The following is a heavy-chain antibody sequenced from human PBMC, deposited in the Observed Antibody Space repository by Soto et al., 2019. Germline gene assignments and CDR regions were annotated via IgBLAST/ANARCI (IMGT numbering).Heavy chain of an antibody. CDR3: ARDGVDTAMVIESYYYYYGMDV. CDR2: ISAYNGNT. J-gene: IGHJ6*02. Sequence: ASVKVSCKASGYTFTSYGISWVRQAPGQGLEWMGWISAYNGNTNYAQKLQGRVTMTTDTSTSTAYMELRSLRSDDTAVYYCARDGVDTAMVIESYYYYYGMDVWGQGTTVTVSS. D-gene: IGHD5-18*01. CDR1: GYTFTSYG. V-gene: IGHV1-18*01.